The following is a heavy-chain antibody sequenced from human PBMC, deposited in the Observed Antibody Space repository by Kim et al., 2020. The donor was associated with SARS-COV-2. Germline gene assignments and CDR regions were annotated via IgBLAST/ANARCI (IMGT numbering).Heavy chain of an antibody. CDR2: IDHSGAT. CDR1: GGSFSGVY. V-gene: IGHV4-34*01. Sequence: SETLSLTCAVYGGSFSGVYWTYIRQSPTKGLEWIGDIDHSGATNYNPSLGSRVTMSVDTSKNQFSLRLRSVTPADTAVYYCARWRYSLAPWDYFYGLDV. D-gene: IGHD5-12*01. J-gene: IGHJ6*01. CDR3: ARWRYSLAPWDYFYGLDV.